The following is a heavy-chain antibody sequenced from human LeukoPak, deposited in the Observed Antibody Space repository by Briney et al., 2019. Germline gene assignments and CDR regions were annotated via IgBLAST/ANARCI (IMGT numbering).Heavy chain of an antibody. D-gene: IGHD1-26*01. V-gene: IGHV3-11*04. CDR2: ISSSGSTI. CDR1: GFTVSGFTVTGNY. CDR3: AKDFSRSSTYFDY. Sequence: GGSLRLSCAASGFTVSGFTVTGNYVDCVSQAPGKGLEWVSYISSSGSTIYYADSVKGRFTISRDNAKNSLYLQMNSLRAEDTAVYYCAKDFSRSSTYFDYWGQGTLVTVSS. J-gene: IGHJ4*02.